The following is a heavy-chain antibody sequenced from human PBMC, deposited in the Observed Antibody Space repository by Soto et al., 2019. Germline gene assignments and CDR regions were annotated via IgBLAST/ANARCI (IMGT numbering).Heavy chain of an antibody. J-gene: IGHJ6*02. V-gene: IGHV4-4*02. Sequence: QVQLQESGPGLVKPSGTLSLTCAVSGGSISSSNWWSWVRQPPGKGLEWIGEIYHSGSTNYNPSLESRVTISVDKSKNQFSLKLSSVTAADTAVYYCASVGRLRTWIQPGWGNYYGMDVWGQGTTVTVSS. CDR3: ASVGRLRTWIQPGWGNYYGMDV. CDR2: IYHSGST. CDR1: GGSISSSNW. D-gene: IGHD5-18*01.